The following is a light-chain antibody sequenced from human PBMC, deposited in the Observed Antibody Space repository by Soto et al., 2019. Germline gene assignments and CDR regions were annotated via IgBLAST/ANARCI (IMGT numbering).Light chain of an antibody. CDR1: QSVGRDY. CDR3: QQYGSSSRT. CDR2: RAS. J-gene: IGKJ1*01. V-gene: IGKV3-20*01. Sequence: ESVLTQSPATLSLSPGGRCTLSCMAIQSVGRDYLAWYQQKPGQAPRLFIYRASSRATGIPDRFSGSGSGTDFTLTISRLVPEDFAVYYCQQYGSSSRTFGQGTKVDIK.